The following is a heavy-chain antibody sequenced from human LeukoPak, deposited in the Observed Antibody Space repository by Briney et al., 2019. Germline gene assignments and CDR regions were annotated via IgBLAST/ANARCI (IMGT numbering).Heavy chain of an antibody. Sequence: GGSLRLSCAASGFTFGNHAMSWVRQAPGKGLEWVSSISSSSSYIFYADSVRGRFTISRDNAKNSLYLQMNSLRAEDTAVYYCARVGDSSGYFYYYYGMDVWGQGATVTVSS. D-gene: IGHD3-22*01. CDR2: ISSSSSYI. J-gene: IGHJ6*02. CDR1: GFTFGNHA. CDR3: ARVGDSSGYFYYYYGMDV. V-gene: IGHV3-21*01.